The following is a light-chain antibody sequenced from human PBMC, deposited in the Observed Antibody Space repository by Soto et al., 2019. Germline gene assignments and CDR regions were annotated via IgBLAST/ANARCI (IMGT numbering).Light chain of an antibody. CDR2: EVS. CDR3: FSFTTDWTHV. J-gene: IGLJ1*01. V-gene: IGLV2-14*01. Sequence: QSVLTQPASVSGSPGQSITISCTGTSSDVGGYNYVSWFQQYPGKAPKLIISEVSNRPSGVSNRFSGSKSGTAASLTISGLQTEDEADYFCFSFTTDWTHVFGTGTKVTV. CDR1: SSDVGGYNY.